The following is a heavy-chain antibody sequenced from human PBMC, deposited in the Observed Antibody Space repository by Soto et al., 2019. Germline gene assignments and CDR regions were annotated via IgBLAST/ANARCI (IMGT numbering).Heavy chain of an antibody. CDR2: ISSSSSTI. CDR1: GFTFSSYS. D-gene: IGHD3-22*01. J-gene: IGHJ4*02. V-gene: IGHV3-48*02. CDR3: ARTLLRPTNSSGYYFQAQTNFDY. Sequence: GGSLRLSCAASGFTFSSYSMNWVRQAPGKGLEWVSYISSSSSTIYYADSVKGRFTISRDNAKNSLYLQMNSLRDEDTAVYYCARTLLRPTNSSGYYFQAQTNFDYWGQGTLVTVSS.